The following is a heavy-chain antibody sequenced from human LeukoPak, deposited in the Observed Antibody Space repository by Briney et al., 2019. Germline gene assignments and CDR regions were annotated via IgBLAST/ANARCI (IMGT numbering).Heavy chain of an antibody. CDR3: ARTFSGGYYYYFDY. V-gene: IGHV1-69*13. Sequence: VASVKVSCKASGGTFSSYAISWVRQAPGQGLEWMGGIIPIFGTANYAQKFQGRVTITADESTSTAYMELSSLRSEDTAVYYCARTFSGGYYYYFDYWGQGTLVTVSS. J-gene: IGHJ4*02. CDR1: GGTFSSYA. D-gene: IGHD3-22*01. CDR2: IIPIFGTA.